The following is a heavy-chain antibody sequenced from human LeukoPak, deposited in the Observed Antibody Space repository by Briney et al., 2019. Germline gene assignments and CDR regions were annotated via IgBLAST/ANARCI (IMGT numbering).Heavy chain of an antibody. D-gene: IGHD3-9*01. V-gene: IGHV3-23*01. J-gene: IGHJ4*02. CDR3: ATALRYFDWLGFDY. CDR1: GFTFSSYA. Sequence: PGGSLRLSCAASGFTFSSYAMSWVRQAPGKGLEWVSAISGSGGSTYYADSVKGRFTISRDNSKNTLYLQMNSLRAEDTAVYYCATALRYFDWLGFDYWGQGTLVTVSS. CDR2: ISGSGGST.